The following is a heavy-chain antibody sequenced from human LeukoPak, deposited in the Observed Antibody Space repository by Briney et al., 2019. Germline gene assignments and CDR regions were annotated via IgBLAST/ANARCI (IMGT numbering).Heavy chain of an antibody. CDR3: ARRSGSRLAAPYAFDI. D-gene: IGHD6-19*01. CDR1: GGSISSYY. CDR2: IYYSGST. J-gene: IGHJ3*02. V-gene: IGHV4-59*08. Sequence: SETLSLTCTVSGGSISSYYWSWIRQPPGKGLEWIGYIYYSGSTNYNPSLKSRVTLSVDTSKNQFSLKLSSVTAADTAVYYCARRSGSRLAAPYAFDIWGQGTMVTVSS.